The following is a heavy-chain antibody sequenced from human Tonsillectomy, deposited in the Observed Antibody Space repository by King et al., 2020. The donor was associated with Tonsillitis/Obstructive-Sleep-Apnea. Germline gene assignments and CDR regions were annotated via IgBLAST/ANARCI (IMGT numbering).Heavy chain of an antibody. Sequence: DVQLVESGAEVKKPGESLKISCKGSGYTFTNYWIGWVRQMPGKGLEWMGIIYPGDSDTRYSPSFQGQVTISADKSISTAYLQWSSLKASDTAMYYCARLSRYCSGGTCPNVFDIWGRGTMVTVSS. CDR2: IYPGDSDT. CDR1: GYTFTNYW. D-gene: IGHD2-15*01. CDR3: ARLSRYCSGGTCPNVFDI. V-gene: IGHV5-51*01. J-gene: IGHJ3*02.